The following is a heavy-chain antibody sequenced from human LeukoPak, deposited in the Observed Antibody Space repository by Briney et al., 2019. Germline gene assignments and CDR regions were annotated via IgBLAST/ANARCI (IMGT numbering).Heavy chain of an antibody. CDR1: GFTFSSYG. CDR2: IWCDGSNK. Sequence: GGSLRLSCAASGFTFSSYGMHWVRQAPGKGLEWVAVIWCDGSNKYYADSVKGRFTISRDNSKNTLYLQMNSLRAEDTAVYYCASGLYYDILTGYSYYFDYWGQGTLVTVSS. CDR3: ASGLYYDILTGYSYYFDY. J-gene: IGHJ4*02. D-gene: IGHD3-9*01. V-gene: IGHV3-30*19.